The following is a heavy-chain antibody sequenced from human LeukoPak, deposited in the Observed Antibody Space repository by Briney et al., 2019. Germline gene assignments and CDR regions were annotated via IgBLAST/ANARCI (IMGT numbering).Heavy chain of an antibody. CDR3: AKAVWFGEFDYYFFGLDV. CDR2: ISGSGGDT. CDR1: GFTFSSYA. Sequence: GGSLRLSCAAFGFTFSSYAMGWVRQAPGKGPEWVSAISGSGGDTYYADSVKGRFTFSRDNSKNTLYLQMNSLRPEDTALYYCAKAVWFGEFDYYFFGLDVWGQGTTVTVSS. D-gene: IGHD3-10*01. J-gene: IGHJ6*02. V-gene: IGHV3-23*01.